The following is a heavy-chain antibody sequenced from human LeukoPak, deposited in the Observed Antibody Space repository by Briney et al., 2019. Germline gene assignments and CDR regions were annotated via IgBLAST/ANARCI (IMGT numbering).Heavy chain of an antibody. CDR1: GFTFSSYA. CDR2: ISGSGRST. D-gene: IGHD3-22*01. V-gene: IGHV3-23*01. Sequence: PGGSLRLSCAASGFTFSSYAMSWVRPAPGKGLEWVSSISGSGRSTYYADSVKGRFTISRNNSKNPLYLQMNSLRAEDTAVYYCAKVRSFYYDSSGYPDYWGQGTLVTVSS. CDR3: AKVRSFYYDSSGYPDY. J-gene: IGHJ4*02.